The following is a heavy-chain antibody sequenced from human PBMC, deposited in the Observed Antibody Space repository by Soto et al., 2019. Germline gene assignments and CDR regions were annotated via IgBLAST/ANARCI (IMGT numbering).Heavy chain of an antibody. V-gene: IGHV4-34*01. CDR3: ARGSLSGYFDY. CDR2: INHSGST. J-gene: IGHJ4*02. Sequence: SETLSLTCAVYGGSFSGYYWSWIRQPPGKGLEWIGEINHSGSTNYNPSLKSRVTISVDTSKNQFSLKLSSVTAADTAVYYCARGSLSGYFDYWGQGTLVTVSS. CDR1: GGSFSGYY. D-gene: IGHD3-3*01.